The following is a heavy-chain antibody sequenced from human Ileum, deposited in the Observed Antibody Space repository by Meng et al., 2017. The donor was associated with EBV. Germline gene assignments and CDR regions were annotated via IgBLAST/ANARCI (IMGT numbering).Heavy chain of an antibody. CDR2: IYYSGTT. V-gene: IGHV4-61*01. Sequence: QVPLHESGPGLVKPSATLSLTCTVSGGSVSISSYYWSWIRQPPGKGLEWIGYIYYSGTTNYNPSLESRVTISVDTSKNQFSLKLRSVAASDTAVYYSARGWDTAMDSGWGQGTLVTVSS. CDR1: GGSVSISSYY. J-gene: IGHJ4*02. CDR3: ARGWDTAMDSG. D-gene: IGHD5-18*01.